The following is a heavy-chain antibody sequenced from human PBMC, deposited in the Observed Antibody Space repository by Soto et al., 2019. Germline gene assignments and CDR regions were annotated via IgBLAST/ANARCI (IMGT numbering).Heavy chain of an antibody. V-gene: IGHV1-18*01. D-gene: IGHD3-16*01. CDR1: GYTFIRYG. J-gene: IGHJ6*02. CDR2: ISAYNDYT. Sequence: QVQLVQSAAEVKKPGASVKVSCKASGYTFIRYGITWVRQAPGQRLEWMGWISAYNDYTIYAQKPQGRVTMTTDTSTRTVYMELRSLKSDDTAVYYCARGGYYDNAWGKLSHYGLDVWGQGTSVTVSS. CDR3: ARGGYYDNAWGKLSHYGLDV.